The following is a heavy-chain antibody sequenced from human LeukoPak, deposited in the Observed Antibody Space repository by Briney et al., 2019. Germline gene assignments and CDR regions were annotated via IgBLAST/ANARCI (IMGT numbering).Heavy chain of an antibody. CDR3: ARDRAEFPDYDSTLYQYFMGV. V-gene: IGHV4-59*11. D-gene: IGHD3-3*01. Sequence: PSETLSLTCTVSGGSLSIHYWNWIRQPPGKGLEWIGYISDTGSTYYNPSLKSRVSISVDTSKNQFSLRLNSVTAADTALYYCARDRAEFPDYDSTLYQYFMGVWGKGITVTVSS. CDR2: ISDTGST. J-gene: IGHJ6*03. CDR1: GGSLSIHY.